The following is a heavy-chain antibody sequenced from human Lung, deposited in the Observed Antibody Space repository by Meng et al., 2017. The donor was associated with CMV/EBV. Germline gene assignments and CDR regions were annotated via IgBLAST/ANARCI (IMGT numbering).Heavy chain of an antibody. V-gene: IGHV4-39*01. CDR1: GVSLSSRDCC. CDR3: ARHSSLYSGNYP. Sequence: VSGVSLSSRDCCWAWIRQPPGKGLEWIGSIFYRGGTYYNPSLKSRVTISVDTSKNQFSLKLSSVTAADTAVYYCARHSSLYSGNYPWGQGTLVTVSS. D-gene: IGHD1-26*01. J-gene: IGHJ5*02. CDR2: IFYRGGT.